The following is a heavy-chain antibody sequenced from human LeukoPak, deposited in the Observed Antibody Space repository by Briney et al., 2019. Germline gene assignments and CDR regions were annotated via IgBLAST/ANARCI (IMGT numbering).Heavy chain of an antibody. CDR2: ISWNSGSI. CDR3: ATSRYDRDY. Sequence: PGGSLRLSCAASGFTFDDYAMHWVRQAPGKGLEWVSGISWNSGSIGYADSVKGRFTISRDNAKNSLYLQMNSLRAEDTALYYCATSRYDRDYWGQGTLVTVSS. D-gene: IGHD3-9*01. V-gene: IGHV3-9*01. J-gene: IGHJ4*02. CDR1: GFTFDDYA.